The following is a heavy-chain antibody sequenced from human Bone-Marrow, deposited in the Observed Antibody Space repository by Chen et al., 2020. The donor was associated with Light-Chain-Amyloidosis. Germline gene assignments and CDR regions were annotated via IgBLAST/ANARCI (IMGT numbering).Heavy chain of an antibody. CDR1: GDSLSSSHW. CDR2: IYHSGST. V-gene: IGHV4-4*02. J-gene: IGHJ4*02. D-gene: IGHD6-19*01. CDR3: ARAWGSSSGSLEY. Sequence: QVQLQESGPGLVKPSGTLSLTCAVSGDSLSSSHWWSWVRQPPGKGLEWIGEIYHSGSTNYNPSLNSRVTISVDKSKNQFSLTLSSVTAADTAVYYCARAWGSSSGSLEYLGQGTLVTVSS.